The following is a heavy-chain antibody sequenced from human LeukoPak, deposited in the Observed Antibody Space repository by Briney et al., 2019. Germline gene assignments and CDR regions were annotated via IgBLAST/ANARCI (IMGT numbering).Heavy chain of an antibody. V-gene: IGHV4-61*02. Sequence: SETLSLTCSVSGGSISSGTDYWSWIRQPAGKGLEWIGRVYTSGSTNYNPSLRSRVTISVDTSNNEFSLRLSSVTAADTAVYYCARNYDILTVGYFDYWGQGTLVTVSS. CDR3: ARNYDILTVGYFDY. CDR2: VYTSGST. J-gene: IGHJ4*03. CDR1: GGSISSGTDY. D-gene: IGHD3-9*01.